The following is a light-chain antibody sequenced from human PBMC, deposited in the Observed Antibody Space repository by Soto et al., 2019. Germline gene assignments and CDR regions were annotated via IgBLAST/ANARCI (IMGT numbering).Light chain of an antibody. CDR2: AAS. CDR1: QSLSSSY. V-gene: IGKV3-20*01. Sequence: EIVLTQSPGTLSLSPGERATLSSRASQSLSSSYVVWYQQKPGQAPRLLIYAASRRATGIPDRFSGSGSATEYTLTISRLEPEDFAVYYCQQQGTFGQGTKLEIK. J-gene: IGKJ2*01. CDR3: QQQGT.